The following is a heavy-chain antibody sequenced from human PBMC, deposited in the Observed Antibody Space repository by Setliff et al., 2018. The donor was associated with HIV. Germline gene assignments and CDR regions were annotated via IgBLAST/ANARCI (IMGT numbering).Heavy chain of an antibody. CDR2: INANSGSP. CDR3: ARGLYGDYGGDLNWLDP. J-gene: IGHJ5*02. CDR1: GYNFENYA. Sequence: GASVKVSCKTSGYNFENYAINWVRQAPGQGLEWMGWINANSGSPTYAQDFTGRFFFSVDTAVATAYLQINNLNTEDTAVYFCARGLYGDYGGDLNWLDPWGHGTRVTVSS. V-gene: IGHV7-4-1*02. D-gene: IGHD4-17*01.